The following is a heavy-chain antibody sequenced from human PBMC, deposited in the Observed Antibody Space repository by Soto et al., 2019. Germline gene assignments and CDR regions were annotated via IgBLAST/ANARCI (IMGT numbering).Heavy chain of an antibody. CDR1: GGSISSSNW. V-gene: IGHV4-4*02. CDR3: ARVLERQLYGMDV. Sequence: QVQLQESGPGLVKPSGTLSLTCAVSGGSISSSNWWSWVRQPPGKGLEWIGEIYHSGSTNYNPSLKSRDTLSVDKSKNQFSLKLSSVTAADTAVYYCARVLERQLYGMDVWGQGTTVTVSS. CDR2: IYHSGST. J-gene: IGHJ6*02. D-gene: IGHD6-13*01.